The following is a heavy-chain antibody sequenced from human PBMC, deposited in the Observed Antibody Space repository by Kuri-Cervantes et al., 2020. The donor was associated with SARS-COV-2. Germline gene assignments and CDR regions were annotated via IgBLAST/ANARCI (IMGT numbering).Heavy chain of an antibody. CDR3: AKPYYDFWSGHFPSWFDP. J-gene: IGHJ5*02. V-gene: IGHV3-21*01. Sequence: GESLKISCAASGFTFSSYSMNWVRQAPGKGLEWVSSISSSSSYIYYADSVKGRFTISRDNAKNSLYLQMNSLRAEDTAVYYCAKPYYDFWSGHFPSWFDPWGQGTLVTVSS. CDR1: GFTFSSYS. D-gene: IGHD3-3*01. CDR2: ISSSSSYI.